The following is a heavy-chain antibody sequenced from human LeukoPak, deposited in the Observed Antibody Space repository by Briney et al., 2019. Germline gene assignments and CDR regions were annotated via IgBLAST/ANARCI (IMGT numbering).Heavy chain of an antibody. D-gene: IGHD6-19*01. Sequence: GASVEVSCKASGYTFTSYAMHWVRQAPGQRLEWMGWINAGNGNTKYSQKFQGRVTITRDTSASTAYMELSSLRSEDTAVYYCARDPTGIAVAGTGTYFDYWGQGTLVTVSS. CDR3: ARDPTGIAVAGTGTYFDY. V-gene: IGHV1-3*01. CDR2: INAGNGNT. J-gene: IGHJ4*02. CDR1: GYTFTSYA.